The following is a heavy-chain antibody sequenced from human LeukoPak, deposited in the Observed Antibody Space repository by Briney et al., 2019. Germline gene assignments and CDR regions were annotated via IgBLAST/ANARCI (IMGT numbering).Heavy chain of an antibody. J-gene: IGHJ5*02. CDR2: ISGSGGST. Sequence: GGSLRLSCAASGFTFSSYAMNWVRQAPGKGLEWVSAISGSGGSTYYADSVKGRFIISRDNSKNTLYLQMNSLRAEDTAVYYCAKNFAYYDFWSGPNGVYNWFDPWGQGTLVTVSS. D-gene: IGHD3-3*01. CDR3: AKNFAYYDFWSGPNGVYNWFDP. V-gene: IGHV3-23*01. CDR1: GFTFSSYA.